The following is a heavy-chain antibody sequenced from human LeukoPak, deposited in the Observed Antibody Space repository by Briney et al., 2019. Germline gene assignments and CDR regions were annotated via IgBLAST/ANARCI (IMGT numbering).Heavy chain of an antibody. CDR1: GFTFGDYA. CDR2: ISYDGSNK. CDR3: ARPPRGGATGPFDY. Sequence: GGSLRLSCTASGFTFGDYAMHWVRQAPGKGLEWVAVISYDGSNKYYADSVKGRFTISRDNSKNTLYLQMNSLRAEDTAVYYCARPPRGGATGPFDYWGQGTLVTVSS. D-gene: IGHD4/OR15-4a*01. V-gene: IGHV3-30-3*01. J-gene: IGHJ4*02.